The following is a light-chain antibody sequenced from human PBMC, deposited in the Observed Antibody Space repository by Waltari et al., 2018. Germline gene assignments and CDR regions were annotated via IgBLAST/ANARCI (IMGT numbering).Light chain of an antibody. Sequence: QSVVTQPPSASGTPGQRVTISCSGSNSHIESNYVYWYQQLPGKAPKLLIYRGNQRPTGVPDRFSAYKAGTTASLAISGLRSEDEAGYYCAAWDDRLSGQLFGGGTNLAVL. CDR3: AAWDDRLSGQL. V-gene: IGLV1-47*01. CDR1: NSHIESNY. CDR2: RGN. J-gene: IGLJ2*01.